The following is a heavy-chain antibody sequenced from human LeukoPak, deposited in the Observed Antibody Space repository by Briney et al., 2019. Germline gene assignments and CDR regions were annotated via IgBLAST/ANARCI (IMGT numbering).Heavy chain of an antibody. J-gene: IGHJ3*02. CDR2: IIPIFGTA. Sequence: GASVKVSCKASGGTFSSYAISWVRQAPGQGLEWMGGIIPIFGTANYAQKFQGRVTITADESTSTAYMELSSLRSEDTAVYYCARDRYYYDGIDYPYSDAFDIWGQGTMVTVSS. CDR1: GGTFSSYA. D-gene: IGHD3-22*01. CDR3: ARDRYYYDGIDYPYSDAFDI. V-gene: IGHV1-69*01.